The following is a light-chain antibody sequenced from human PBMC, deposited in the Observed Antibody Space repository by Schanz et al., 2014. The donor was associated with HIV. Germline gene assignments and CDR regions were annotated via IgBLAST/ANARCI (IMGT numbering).Light chain of an antibody. CDR3: SSYAGSNVA. V-gene: IGLV2-8*01. J-gene: IGLJ2*01. CDR1: SSDVGGYDY. CDR2: EVS. Sequence: QSALTQPASVSGSPGQSITISCTGDSSDVGGYDYVSWYQQHPGKAPKLMIYEVSKRPSGVPDRFSGSKSGNTASLTVSGLQAEDEADYYCSSYAGSNVAFGGGTKLTVL.